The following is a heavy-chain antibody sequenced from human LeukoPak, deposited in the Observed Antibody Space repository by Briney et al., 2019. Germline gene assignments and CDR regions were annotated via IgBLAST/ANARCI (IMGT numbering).Heavy chain of an antibody. CDR3: ARVTDYYDSSGYSNWFDP. V-gene: IGHV1-69*02. Sequence: SVKVSCKASGGTFSSYTISWVRQAPGHGLEWMGRIIPILGIANYAQKFQGRVTITADKSTSTASMELSSLRSEDTAVYYCARVTDYYDSSGYSNWFDPWGQGTLVTVSS. CDR2: IIPILGIA. J-gene: IGHJ5*02. D-gene: IGHD3-22*01. CDR1: GGTFSSYT.